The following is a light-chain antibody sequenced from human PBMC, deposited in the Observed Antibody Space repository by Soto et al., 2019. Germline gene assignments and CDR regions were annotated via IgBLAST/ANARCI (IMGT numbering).Light chain of an antibody. CDR2: DVS. CDR1: SSDVGGYNY. J-gene: IGLJ2*01. CDR3: CSYAGT. Sequence: QSALTQPRSVSGSPGQSVTISCTGSSSDVGGYNYVSWYQHHPAKAPKLIMYDVSRRPSGVPDRFSGSKSGDTASLTISGLQAEDEADYFCCSYAGTFGGGTQLTVL. V-gene: IGLV2-11*01.